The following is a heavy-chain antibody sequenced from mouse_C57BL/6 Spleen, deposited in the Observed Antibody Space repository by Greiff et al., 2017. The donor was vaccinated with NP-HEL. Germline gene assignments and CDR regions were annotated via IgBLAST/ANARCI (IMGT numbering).Heavy chain of an antibody. Sequence: QVQLKESGPGLVQPSQSLSITCTVSGFSLTSYGVHWVRQSPGKGLEWLGVIWSGGSTDYNAAFISRLSISKDNSKSQVFFKMNSLQADDTAIYYCASPAMVTTKAWFAYWGQGTLVTVSA. CDR1: GFSLTSYG. J-gene: IGHJ3*01. CDR2: IWSGGST. CDR3: ASPAMVTTKAWFAY. D-gene: IGHD2-2*01. V-gene: IGHV2-2*01.